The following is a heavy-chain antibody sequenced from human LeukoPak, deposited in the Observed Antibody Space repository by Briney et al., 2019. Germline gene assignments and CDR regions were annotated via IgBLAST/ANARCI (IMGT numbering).Heavy chain of an antibody. CDR3: SKDLTSDFGGDLDP. Sequence: GGSLRLSCAASGFTFSNYGMHWVRQAPGKGLEWVALISFDGSQKYYADSVKGRFTISQDNSKSTVYLQMNSLRVEDAAVYYCSKDLTSDFGGDLDPWGQGTLVTVSS. CDR2: ISFDGSQK. D-gene: IGHD3-10*01. CDR1: GFTFSNYG. J-gene: IGHJ5*02. V-gene: IGHV3-30*02.